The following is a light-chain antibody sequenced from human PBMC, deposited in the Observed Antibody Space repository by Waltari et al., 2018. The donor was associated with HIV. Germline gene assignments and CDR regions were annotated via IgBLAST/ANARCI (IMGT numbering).Light chain of an antibody. Sequence: QSALTQPASVSGSPAQSITISCNGTTSDIGGYNYVSWYQRHPDKAPKLIIFGVSNRPSVISSRFSGSKSGNTASLTISGLQAEDEADYYCCSYTKLTTHYVLFGGGTKLTVL. CDR3: CSYTKLTTHYVL. CDR1: TSDIGGYNY. CDR2: GVS. J-gene: IGLJ3*02. V-gene: IGLV2-14*03.